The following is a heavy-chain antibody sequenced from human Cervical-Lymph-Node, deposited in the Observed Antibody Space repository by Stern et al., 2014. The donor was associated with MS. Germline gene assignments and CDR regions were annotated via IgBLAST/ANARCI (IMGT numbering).Heavy chain of an antibody. V-gene: IGHV1-69*06. Sequence: VQLVQSGAEVKKPGSSVKVSCQASGRTFNNYAISWVRQAPGQGLEWMGGIIPVFGTANYAQKFQDRVTLIADTSTSTVYMELSSVRSEDTAVYYCARGNTGSYYAFNFWGPGTMVTVSS. CDR2: IIPVFGTA. CDR3: ARGNTGSYYAFNF. J-gene: IGHJ3*01. CDR1: GRTFNNYA. D-gene: IGHD3-10*01.